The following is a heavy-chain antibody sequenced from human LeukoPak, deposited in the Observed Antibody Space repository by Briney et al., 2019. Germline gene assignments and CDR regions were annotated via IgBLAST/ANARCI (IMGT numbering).Heavy chain of an antibody. CDR1: GFTFSSYA. CDR2: ISGSGGST. J-gene: IGHJ4*02. CDR3: ARDLGWFHFDS. D-gene: IGHD2-15*01. Sequence: GGSLRLSCAASGFTFSSYAMSWVRQAPGKGLEWVSAISGSGGSTYYADSVKGRFTISRDNAKNSLFLQMNSVRAEDTAIYYCARDLGWFHFDSWGQGTLVTVSS. V-gene: IGHV3-23*01.